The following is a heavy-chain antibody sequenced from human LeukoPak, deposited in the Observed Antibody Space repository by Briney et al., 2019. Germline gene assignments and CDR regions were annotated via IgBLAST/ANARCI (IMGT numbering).Heavy chain of an antibody. D-gene: IGHD3-22*01. V-gene: IGHV4-39*07. CDR2: IYYSGST. CDR3: ARDMPPYDSSGRDAFDI. J-gene: IGHJ3*02. Sequence: PSETLSLTCTVSGGSISSSNYYWGWIRQPPGKGLEWIGSIYYSGSTYYNPSLKSRVTISVDTSKNQFSLKLSSVTAADTAVYYCARDMPPYDSSGRDAFDIWGQGTMVTVSS. CDR1: GGSISSSNYY.